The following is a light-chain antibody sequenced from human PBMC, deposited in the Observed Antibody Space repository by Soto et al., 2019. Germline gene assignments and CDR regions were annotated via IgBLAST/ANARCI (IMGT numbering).Light chain of an antibody. J-gene: IGKJ1*01. Sequence: AIQMTQSPSSLSASVGDRVTITCRASQGIRDDLGWYQQKPGKAPKLLIYATSSLQSGVPSRFSGSGSGTDFTLTISSLQPEDFATYYCLQDYNYPWTFGQGTKVEIK. CDR2: ATS. V-gene: IGKV1-6*01. CDR1: QGIRDD. CDR3: LQDYNYPWT.